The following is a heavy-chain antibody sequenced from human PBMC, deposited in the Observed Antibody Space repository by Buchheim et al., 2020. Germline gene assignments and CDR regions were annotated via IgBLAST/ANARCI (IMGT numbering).Heavy chain of an antibody. CDR3: AKPWRD. Sequence: EVQVLESGGGLVQVGGSLRLSCAASGFTFSIYAMTWLRQAPGKAPEWVSEISGSGTTDYADSVKGRFTVSRDNSKNTLYLQMNSLRAEDTAVYYCAKPWRDWGQGTL. V-gene: IGHV3-23*01. CDR1: GFTFSIYA. J-gene: IGHJ4*02. CDR2: ISGSGTT. D-gene: IGHD5-12*01.